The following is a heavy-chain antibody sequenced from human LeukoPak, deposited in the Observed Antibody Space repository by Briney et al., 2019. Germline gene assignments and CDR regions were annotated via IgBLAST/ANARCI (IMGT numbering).Heavy chain of an antibody. CDR3: AREKRDHYFTTYYYGMDV. CDR2: IIPILGTA. Sequence: SVKVSCKASGGTFSSYAISWVRQAPGQGLEWMGGIIPILGTANYAQKFQGRVTITADESTSTAYMELSSLRSEDTAVYYCAREKRDHYFTTYYYGMDVWGKGTTVTVSS. V-gene: IGHV1-69*13. J-gene: IGHJ6*04. D-gene: IGHD2/OR15-2a*01. CDR1: GGTFSSYA.